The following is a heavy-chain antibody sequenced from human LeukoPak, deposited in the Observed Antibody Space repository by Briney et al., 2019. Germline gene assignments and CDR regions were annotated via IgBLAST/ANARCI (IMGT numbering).Heavy chain of an antibody. J-gene: IGHJ4*02. CDR2: IYYSGST. Sequence: SETLSLTCTVSGGSISSSSYYWGWIRQPPGKGLEWIGSIYYSGSTFYTPSLKSRVTISVDTSKNQFSLKLSSVPAADTAVYYCARFREHLRRMRGHVEYYFDYWGQGTLVTVSS. CDR1: GGSISSSSYY. CDR3: ARFREHLRRMRGHVEYYFDY. D-gene: IGHD1-1*01. V-gene: IGHV4-39*01.